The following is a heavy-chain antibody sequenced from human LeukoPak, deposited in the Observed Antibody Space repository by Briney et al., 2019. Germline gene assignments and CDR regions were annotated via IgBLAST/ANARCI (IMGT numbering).Heavy chain of an antibody. CDR2: ISSSGSTI. CDR3: AKDQGYDYADGFDF. V-gene: IGHV3-11*04. Sequence: LSLTCTVSGGSISSSSYYWGWIRQPPGKGLEWVSYISSSGSTIYYADSVKGRFTISRDNAKNSLYLQMNSLRAEDTAMYYCAKDQGYDYADGFDFWGQGTLVTVSS. D-gene: IGHD4-17*01. CDR1: GGSISSSSYY. J-gene: IGHJ4*02.